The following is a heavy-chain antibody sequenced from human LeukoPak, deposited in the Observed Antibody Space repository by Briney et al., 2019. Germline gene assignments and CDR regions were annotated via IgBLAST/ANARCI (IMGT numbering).Heavy chain of an antibody. D-gene: IGHD3-10*01. V-gene: IGHV1-69*13. Sequence: SVKVSCKASGGTSSSYAISWVRQAPGQGLEWMGGIIPIFGTANYAQKFQGRVTITADESTSTAYMELSSLRSEDTAVYYCARTYYYGSGSYYSLDYWGQGTLVTVSS. CDR2: IIPIFGTA. J-gene: IGHJ4*02. CDR1: GGTSSSYA. CDR3: ARTYYYGSGSYYSLDY.